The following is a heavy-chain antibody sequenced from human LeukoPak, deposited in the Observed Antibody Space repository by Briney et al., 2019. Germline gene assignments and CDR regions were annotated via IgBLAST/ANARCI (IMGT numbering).Heavy chain of an antibody. CDR1: GGSFSGYY. CDR2: ISSSSRTK. CDR3: ARVRDSSGYYFVNYFDK. D-gene: IGHD3-22*01. Sequence: LSLTCAVYGGSFSGYYWSWIRQAPGKGLEWVSYISSSSRTKYYADSVKGRFTISRDNAKNSLYLQMNSLRAEDTAVYYCARVRDSSGYYFVNYFDKWGQGILVTVSS. V-gene: IGHV3-11*04. J-gene: IGHJ4*02.